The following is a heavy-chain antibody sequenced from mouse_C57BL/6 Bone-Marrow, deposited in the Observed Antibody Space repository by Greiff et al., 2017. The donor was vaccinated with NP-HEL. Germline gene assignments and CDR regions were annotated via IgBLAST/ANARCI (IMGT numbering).Heavy chain of an antibody. J-gene: IGHJ4*01. V-gene: IGHV2-6*01. CDR2: ILGVGGT. CDR1: GFSLTSYG. Sequence: VQLQQSGPGLVAPSQSLSITCTVSGFSLTSYGVDWVRQSPGKGLEWLGVILGVGGTNYNSALKSRLSISKDNSKSQVFLKMNSLQTDDTAMYYCASGAYAMDYWGQGTSVTVSS. CDR3: ASGAYAMDY.